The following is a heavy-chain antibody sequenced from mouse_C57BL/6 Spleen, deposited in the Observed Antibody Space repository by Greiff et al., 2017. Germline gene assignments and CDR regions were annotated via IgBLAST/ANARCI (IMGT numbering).Heavy chain of an antibody. J-gene: IGHJ2*01. CDR2: INPGSGGT. D-gene: IGHD1-1*01. CDR1: GYAFTNYL. CDR3: AREGGYGSSFDY. V-gene: IGHV1-54*01. Sequence: VQRVESGAELVRPGTSVKVSCKASGYAFTNYLIEWVKQRPGQGLEWIGVINPGSGGTNYNEKFKGKATLTADKSSSTAYMQLSSLTSEDSAVYFCAREGGYGSSFDYWGQGTTLTVSS.